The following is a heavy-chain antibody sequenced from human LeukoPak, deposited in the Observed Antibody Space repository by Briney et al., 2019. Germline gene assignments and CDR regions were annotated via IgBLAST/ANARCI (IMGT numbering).Heavy chain of an antibody. CDR2: ITFDGNSK. CDR1: GFPFSIYG. Sequence: PGRSLRLSCAASGFPFSIYGMHWVRQAPGKGLEWVAIITFDGNSKSYADSVKGRFTVSRDNSKNTLYLQMSSLRTEDTAVYYCAKDLSYGSYSFDSWGQGALVTASS. CDR3: AKDLSYGSYSFDS. V-gene: IGHV3-30*18. D-gene: IGHD3-10*01. J-gene: IGHJ4*02.